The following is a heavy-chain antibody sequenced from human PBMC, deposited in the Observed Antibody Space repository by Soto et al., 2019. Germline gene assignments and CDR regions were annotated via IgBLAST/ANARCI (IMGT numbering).Heavy chain of an antibody. CDR3: ARDIAAAAYYFDY. CDR2: ISYDGNNK. V-gene: IGHV3-30-3*01. D-gene: IGHD6-13*01. CDR1: GFTFSSYA. Sequence: HPGGSLRLSCAASGFTFSSYAMHWVRQAPGKGLEWVAVISYDGNNKYYADSVKGRFTISRDNSKNTLYLQMNSLRAEDTAVYYCARDIAAAAYYFDYWGQGTLVTVSS. J-gene: IGHJ4*02.